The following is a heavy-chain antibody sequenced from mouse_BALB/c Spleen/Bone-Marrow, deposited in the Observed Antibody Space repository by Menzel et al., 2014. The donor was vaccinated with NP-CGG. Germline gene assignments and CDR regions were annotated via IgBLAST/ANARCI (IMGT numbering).Heavy chain of an antibody. CDR3: ARGDCCGTSRLPMDY. CDR2: IYPGDGNT. V-gene: IGHV1-87*01. CDR1: GYTFTSYW. J-gene: IGHJ4*01. D-gene: IGHD1-1*01. Sequence: QVQLKDSGAALARPGASVKLSCKASGYTFTSYWMQWVKKRPGQGLDWIGAIYPGDGNTRYDQKFKGKATLTVDKSSSKTYMQLSLLATEDSAVYFCARGDCCGTSRLPMDYWGQGTPVTGSS.